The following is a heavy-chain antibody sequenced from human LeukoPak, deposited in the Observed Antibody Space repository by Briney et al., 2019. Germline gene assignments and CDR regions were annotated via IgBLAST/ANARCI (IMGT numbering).Heavy chain of an antibody. J-gene: IGHJ4*02. D-gene: IGHD6-13*01. CDR3: AREGIAPLDY. Sequence: SETLSLTCTVSTYSISSGYYWGWIRQPPGKGLEWIGNIYHNGNTYYNPSLKSRVTISVDTSKNQFSLKLSSVTAADTAVYYCAREGIAPLDYWGQGTLVTVSS. CDR1: TYSISSGYY. CDR2: IYHNGNT. V-gene: IGHV4-38-2*02.